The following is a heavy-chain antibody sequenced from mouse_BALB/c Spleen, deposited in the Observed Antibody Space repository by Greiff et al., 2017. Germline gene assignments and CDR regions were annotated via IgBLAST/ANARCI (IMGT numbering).Heavy chain of an antibody. Sequence: QVQLQQPGAELVRPGASVKLSCKASGYTFTSYWINWVKQRPGQGLEWIGNIYPSDSYTNYNQKFKDKATLTVDKSSSTAYMQLSSPTSEDSAVYYCTRLLLRRDYFDYWGQGTTLTVSS. J-gene: IGHJ2*01. V-gene: IGHV1-69*02. CDR1: GYTFTSYW. D-gene: IGHD1-1*01. CDR3: TRLLLRRDYFDY. CDR2: IYPSDSYT.